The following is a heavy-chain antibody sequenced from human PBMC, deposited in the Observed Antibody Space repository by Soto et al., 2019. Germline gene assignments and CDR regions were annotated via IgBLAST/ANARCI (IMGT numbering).Heavy chain of an antibody. CDR1: GFSLSTSGVG. CDR2: IYWDDDK. V-gene: IGHV2-5*02. D-gene: IGHD2-15*01. CDR3: AHSPGYCSGGSCYHFDY. Sequence: QITLKESGTTLVKPTQTLTLTCTFSGFSLSTSGVGVGWIRQPPGKALEWLALIYWDDDKRYSPSLKSRLTITKDTSKNQVVLTMTNMDPVDTATYYCAHSPGYCSGGSCYHFDYWGQGTLVTVSS. J-gene: IGHJ4*02.